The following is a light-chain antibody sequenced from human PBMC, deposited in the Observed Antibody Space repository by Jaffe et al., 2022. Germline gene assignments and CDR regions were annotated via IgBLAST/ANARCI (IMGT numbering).Light chain of an antibody. CDR3: QVWDLRQDLVL. CDR1: TSESKS. Sequence: SDVVTQQPSVSVAPGQTARISCRIDTSESKSVHWYQQRPGQAPVLVVYDDSDRPSGTPERFSGSNSGNTATLTISRVEPGDEADYYCQVWDLRQDLVLFGGGTKLTVL. CDR2: DDS. J-gene: IGLJ2*01. V-gene: IGLV3-21*02.